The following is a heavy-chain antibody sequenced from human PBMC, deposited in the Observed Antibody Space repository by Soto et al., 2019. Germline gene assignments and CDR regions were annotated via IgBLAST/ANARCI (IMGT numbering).Heavy chain of an antibody. CDR3: ARAAYSYGTAYLSYYYGRDV. V-gene: IGHV1-69*13. Sequence: SVKVSCKASGGTFSTYAISWVRQAPGQGLEWVGGIIPIFGTANYAQKFQGRVTITADESTSTAYMELSSLRSEDTAVYYCARAAYSYGTAYLSYYYGRDVWGQGTTVTVSS. D-gene: IGHD5-18*01. J-gene: IGHJ6*02. CDR2: IIPIFGTA. CDR1: GGTFSTYA.